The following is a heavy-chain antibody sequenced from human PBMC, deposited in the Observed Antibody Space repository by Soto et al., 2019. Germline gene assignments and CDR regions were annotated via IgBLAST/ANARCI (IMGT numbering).Heavy chain of an antibody. J-gene: IGHJ4*02. Sequence: GGSLRLSCAASGFTFSSYAMSWVRQAPGKGLEWVSAISGSGGSTYYADSVKGRFTISRDNSKNTLYLQMNSLRAEDTAVYYCAKEPPLYDSSGYYLGPYDYWGQGTLVTVSS. V-gene: IGHV3-23*01. CDR2: ISGSGGST. CDR3: AKEPPLYDSSGYYLGPYDY. D-gene: IGHD3-22*01. CDR1: GFTFSSYA.